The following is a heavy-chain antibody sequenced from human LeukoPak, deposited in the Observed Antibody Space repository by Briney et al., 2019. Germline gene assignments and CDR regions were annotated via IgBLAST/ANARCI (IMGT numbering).Heavy chain of an antibody. Sequence: GGSLRLSCAASGFTVSSYAMSWVRQAPRKGLEWVSAISGSVGSTYYADSVKGRFTISRDNSKNTLYLQMNSLRAEDTAVYYCSAGKFHNYYDFWSAKFPANFDYWGQGTLVTVSS. V-gene: IGHV3-23*01. CDR1: GFTVSSYA. CDR3: SAGKFHNYYDFWSAKFPANFDY. CDR2: ISGSVGST. D-gene: IGHD3-3*01. J-gene: IGHJ4*02.